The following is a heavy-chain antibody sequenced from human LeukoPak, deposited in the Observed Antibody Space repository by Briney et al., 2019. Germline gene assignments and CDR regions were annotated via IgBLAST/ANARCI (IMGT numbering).Heavy chain of an antibody. Sequence: SETLSLTCTVSGGSISNYYWTWIRQPPGKGLEWIGYIYYSGSTNYNPSLKSRVTISVDTSKNQFSLKLSSVTAADTAVYYCARQAGSYSFYYYDYWGQGTLVTVSS. CDR2: IYYSGST. CDR3: ARQAGSYSFYYYDY. CDR1: GGSISNYY. D-gene: IGHD2-21*01. J-gene: IGHJ4*02. V-gene: IGHV4-59*08.